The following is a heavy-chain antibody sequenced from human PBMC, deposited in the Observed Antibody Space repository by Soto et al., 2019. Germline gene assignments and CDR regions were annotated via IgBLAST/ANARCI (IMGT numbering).Heavy chain of an antibody. V-gene: IGHV4-34*01. CDR2: TNHSGST. Sequence: SETLSLTCAVYGGSFSGYYWSWIRQPPGKGLEWIGETNHSGSTNYNPSLKSRVTISVDTSKNQFSLKLSSVTAADTAVYYCARNSVQLWRKNNWFDPWGQGTLVTVSS. J-gene: IGHJ5*02. CDR3: ARNSVQLWRKNNWFDP. CDR1: GGSFSGYY. D-gene: IGHD5-18*01.